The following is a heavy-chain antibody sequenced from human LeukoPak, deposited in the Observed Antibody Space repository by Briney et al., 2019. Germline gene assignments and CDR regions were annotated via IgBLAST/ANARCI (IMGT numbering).Heavy chain of an antibody. Sequence: GGSLRLSCAASGFMFSSNWMSWARLAPGKGLEWVANIKEDGSETYYVDSVKGRFTISRDSAKNSLYLQMNSLRVEDTAVYYFAKEGRSLQTYWGQGTLVTVSS. V-gene: IGHV3-7*03. D-gene: IGHD5-24*01. CDR1: GFMFSSNW. CDR3: AKEGRSLQTY. J-gene: IGHJ4*02. CDR2: IKEDGSET.